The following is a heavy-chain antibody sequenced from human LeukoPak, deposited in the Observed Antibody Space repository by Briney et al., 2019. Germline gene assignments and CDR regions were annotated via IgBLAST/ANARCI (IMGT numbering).Heavy chain of an antibody. V-gene: IGHV1-69*04. J-gene: IGHJ6*02. CDR2: IIPILGIA. D-gene: IGHD2-15*01. CDR3: ARARRPYCSGGSCYSDYYYYGMDV. Sequence: AAVKVSCKASGGTFSSYAISWVRQAPGQGLEWMGRIIPILGIANYAQKFQGRGTITADKSTSTAYMELSSLRSEDTAVYYCARARRPYCSGGSCYSDYYYYGMDVWGQGTTVTVSS. CDR1: GGTFSSYA.